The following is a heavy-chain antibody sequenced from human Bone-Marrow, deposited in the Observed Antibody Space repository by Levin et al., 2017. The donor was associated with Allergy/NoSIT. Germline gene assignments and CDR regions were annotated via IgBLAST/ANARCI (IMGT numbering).Heavy chain of an antibody. D-gene: IGHD2-15*01. CDR3: ATADCSGGNCDSGLSLSLLDI. Sequence: PGGSLRLSCAASGLTFRRAWMNWVRQAPGRGLEWVGRIKSRSAGGTADYAAPVKGRFIISRDDSEDTLFLQMNSLKSEDTARYYCATADCSGGNCDSGLSLSLLDIWGRGTMVSVSS. CDR1: GLTFRRAW. V-gene: IGHV3-15*07. J-gene: IGHJ3*02. CDR2: IKSRSAGGTA.